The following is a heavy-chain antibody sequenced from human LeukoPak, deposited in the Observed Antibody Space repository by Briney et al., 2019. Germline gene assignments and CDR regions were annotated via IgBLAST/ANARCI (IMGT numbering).Heavy chain of an antibody. CDR2: IIPIFGTA. CDR1: GYSFTTYT. CDR3: ATSVRYCSSTSCYYYYGMDV. J-gene: IGHJ6*02. V-gene: IGHV1-69*13. D-gene: IGHD2-2*01. Sequence: SVKVSCTASGYSFTTYTINWVRQAPGQGLEWMGGIIPIFGTANYAQKFQGRVTITADESTSTAYMELSSLRSEDTAVYYCATSVRYCSSTSCYYYYGMDVWGQGTTVTVSS.